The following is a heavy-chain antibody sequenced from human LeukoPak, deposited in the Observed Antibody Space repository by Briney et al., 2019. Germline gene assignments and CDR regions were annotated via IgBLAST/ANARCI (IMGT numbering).Heavy chain of an antibody. J-gene: IGHJ4*02. V-gene: IGHV1-2*02. D-gene: IGHD4-17*01. CDR2: IVVGSGNT. Sequence: ASVKVSCKASGYTFTGYYMHWVRQAPGQGLEWIGWIVVGSGNTNYAQKFQGRVTMTRNTSISTAYMELSSLRSEDTAVYYCARTIDYGDYSPEYYFDYWGQGTLVTVSS. CDR1: GYTFTGYY. CDR3: ARTIDYGDYSPEYYFDY.